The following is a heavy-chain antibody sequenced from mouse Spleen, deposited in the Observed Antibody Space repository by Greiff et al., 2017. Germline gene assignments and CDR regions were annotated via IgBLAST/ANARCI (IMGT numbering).Heavy chain of an antibody. Sequence: QVQLQQSGTELVKPGASVKISCKASGYTFTNYWLGWVKQRPGHGLEWIGDIYPGGGYTNYNEKFKGKATLTADTSSSTAYMQLSSLTSEDSAVYFCARLGNNYFDYWGQGTTLTVSS. CDR3: ARLGNNYFDY. D-gene: IGHD2-1*01. CDR2: IYPGGGYT. J-gene: IGHJ2*01. V-gene: IGHV1-63*02. CDR1: GYTFTNYW.